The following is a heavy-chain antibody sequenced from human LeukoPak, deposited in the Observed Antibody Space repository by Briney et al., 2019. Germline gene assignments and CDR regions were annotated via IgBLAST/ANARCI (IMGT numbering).Heavy chain of an antibody. CDR1: GFTFSSSW. CDR3: ARGLVPGFLDY. J-gene: IGHJ4*02. Sequence: GGSLRLSCAASGFTFSSSWMYWVRQAPGKGLVWASRINSDESITTYADSVKGRFTISRDNAKNTLYLQMNSLRAEDTAVYYCARGLVPGFLDYWGQGTPVTVSS. CDR2: INSDESIT. V-gene: IGHV3-74*01. D-gene: IGHD4-11*01.